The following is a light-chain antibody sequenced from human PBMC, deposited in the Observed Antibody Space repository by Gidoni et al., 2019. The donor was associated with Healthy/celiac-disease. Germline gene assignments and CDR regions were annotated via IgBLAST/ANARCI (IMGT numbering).Light chain of an antibody. J-gene: IGKJ2*01. Sequence: EIVMTQSPATLSVSPGERATLSCSASQSVSSNLAWYQQKPGQAPTLLIYGASTRATGIPARFSGSGSGAEFTLTISSLQSEDFAVYYCQQYNNWPPAYTFXXXTKLEIK. CDR1: QSVSSN. CDR2: GAS. CDR3: QQYNNWPPAYT. V-gene: IGKV3-15*01.